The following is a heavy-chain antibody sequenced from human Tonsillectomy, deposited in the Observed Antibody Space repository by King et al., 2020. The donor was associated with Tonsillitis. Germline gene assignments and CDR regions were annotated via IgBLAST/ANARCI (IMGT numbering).Heavy chain of an antibody. V-gene: IGHV3-7*01. D-gene: IGHD4-23*01. CDR3: ARVRGTEYGGYYYYYGMDV. CDR2: IKQDGSEK. J-gene: IGHJ6*02. CDR1: GFTFSSYW. Sequence: QLVQSGGGLVQPGGSLRLSCAASGFTFSSYWMSWVRQAPGKGLEWVANIKQDGSEKYYVDSVKGRFTISRDNAKNSLYLQMNSLRAEDTAVYYCARVRGTEYGGYYYYYGMDVWGQGTTVTVSS.